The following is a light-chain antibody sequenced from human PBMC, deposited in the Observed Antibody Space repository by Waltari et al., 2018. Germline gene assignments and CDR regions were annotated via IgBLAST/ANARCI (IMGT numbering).Light chain of an antibody. Sequence: EIVMTQSPAPLSVSPGESATLPCRASQSVSSNLAWYQQKPGQAPRLLIYGASTRATGIPARFSGSGSGTEFTLTISSLQSEDFAVYYCQQYNNWPPAPWTFGQGTKVEIK. J-gene: IGKJ1*01. CDR2: GAS. V-gene: IGKV3-15*01. CDR3: QQYNNWPPAPWT. CDR1: QSVSSN.